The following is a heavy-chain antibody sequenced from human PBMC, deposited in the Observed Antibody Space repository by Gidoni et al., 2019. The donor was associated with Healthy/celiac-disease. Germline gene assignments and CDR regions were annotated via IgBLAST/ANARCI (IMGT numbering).Heavy chain of an antibody. CDR1: GCTFSSNG. J-gene: IGHJ4*02. D-gene: IGHD3-22*01. V-gene: IGHV3-30*18. Sequence: QVQLVESGGGVVQTGRSLRLSCEDSGCTFSSNGMHWVLQAAGKWLDLVAVISYYGSNEYSAVSVKCRFTISRANSNNTLYLQMNSLRAYATAVYYCAKSHYFYIGGYYGIDYWGQVTLVTVSS. CDR3: AKSHYFYIGGYYGIDY. CDR2: ISYYGSNE.